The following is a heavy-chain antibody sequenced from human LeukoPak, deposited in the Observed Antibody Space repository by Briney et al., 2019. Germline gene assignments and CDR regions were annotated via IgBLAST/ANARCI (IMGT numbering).Heavy chain of an antibody. CDR2: IKRQTEGWAK. D-gene: IGHD2-8*01. CDR3: SRYADHDW. J-gene: IGHJ4*02. V-gene: IGHV3-15*01. Sequence: PGGSLRLSCAGSGFSFSDAWLNWVRQTPEKGLEWVARIKRQTEGWAKDYAAPVKGRFTISRDDSKSTVYLQMNSLEIEDTAVYYCSRYADHDWWGQGTLVTVSS. CDR1: GFSFSDAW.